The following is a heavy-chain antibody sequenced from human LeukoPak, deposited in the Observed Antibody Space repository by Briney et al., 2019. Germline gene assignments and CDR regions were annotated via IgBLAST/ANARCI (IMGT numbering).Heavy chain of an antibody. J-gene: IGHJ4*02. CDR1: GFTFSSYW. D-gene: IGHD6-19*01. CDR2: ISSSSNTI. Sequence: PGGSLRLSCAASGFTFSSYWMSWVRQAPGKGLEWVSYISSSSNTIYYADSVKGRFTISRDNAKNSLYLQMNSLRDEDTAVYYCARAYSSGWYYLDYWGQGTLVTVSS. CDR3: ARAYSSGWYYLDY. V-gene: IGHV3-48*02.